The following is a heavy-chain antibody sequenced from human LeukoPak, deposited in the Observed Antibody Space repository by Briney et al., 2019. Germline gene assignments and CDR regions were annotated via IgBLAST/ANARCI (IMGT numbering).Heavy chain of an antibody. V-gene: IGHV3-30-3*01. CDR3: ARDSSDYSYGYWAFDI. D-gene: IGHD5-18*01. CDR1: GFTFNSYS. J-gene: IGHJ3*02. Sequence: GRSLRLSCAASGFTFNSYSMHWVRQAPGKGLEWVTAISDDETYKFYADSVKGRFTISRDNSKNTLYLQMNSLRAEDTALYYCARDSSDYSYGYWAFDIWGQGTMVTVSS. CDR2: ISDDETYK.